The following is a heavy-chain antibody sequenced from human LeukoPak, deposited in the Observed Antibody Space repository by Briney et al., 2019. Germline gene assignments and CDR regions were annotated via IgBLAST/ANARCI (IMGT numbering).Heavy chain of an antibody. V-gene: IGHV4-59*01. CDR3: ASVGATDHRSFDY. Sequence: PSETLSLTCTVSGGSISSYYWSWIRQPPGKGLEWIGYIYYSGSTNYNPSLKSRVTISVDTSKNQFSLKLSSVTAADTAVYYCASVGATDHRSFDYWGQGTLVTVSS. J-gene: IGHJ4*02. D-gene: IGHD1-26*01. CDR1: GGSISSYY. CDR2: IYYSGST.